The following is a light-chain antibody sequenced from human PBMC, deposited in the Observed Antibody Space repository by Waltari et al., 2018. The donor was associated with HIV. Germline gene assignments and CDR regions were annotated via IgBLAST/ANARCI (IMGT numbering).Light chain of an antibody. Sequence: DIQMTQSPSSLSASVGDRVTITCRASQGISDSLAWYQQKPGKAPKLLLYAASRLESGVPPRFSGSGSGTDYTLTISSLQPEDFATYYCPQYYSTPGTFGQGTKVEIK. V-gene: IGKV1-NL1*01. J-gene: IGKJ1*01. CDR3: PQYYSTPGT. CDR2: AAS. CDR1: QGISDS.